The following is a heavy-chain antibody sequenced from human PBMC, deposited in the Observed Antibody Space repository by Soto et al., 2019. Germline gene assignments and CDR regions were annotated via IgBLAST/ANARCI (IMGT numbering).Heavy chain of an antibody. CDR3: ARVYDFWSGYYYKVDYYYGMDV. Sequence: ASVKVSCKASGYTFTGYYMHWVRQAPGQGLEWMGWINPNSGGTNYAQKFQGRVTMTRDTSISTAYMELSRLRSDDTAVYYCARVYDFWSGYYYKVDYYYGMDVWGQGTTVIVSS. CDR1: GYTFTGYY. V-gene: IGHV1-2*02. D-gene: IGHD3-3*01. CDR2: INPNSGGT. J-gene: IGHJ6*02.